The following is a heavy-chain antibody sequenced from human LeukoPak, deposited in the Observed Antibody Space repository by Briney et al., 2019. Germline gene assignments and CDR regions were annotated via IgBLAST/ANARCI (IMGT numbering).Heavy chain of an antibody. D-gene: IGHD1-1*01. CDR3: ATGTTSGSYYFAY. CDR1: GFTFSSYS. J-gene: IGHJ4*02. V-gene: IGHV3-21*01. Sequence: GGSLRLSCAASGFTFSSYSMNWVRQAPGKGLEWVSPITSGSSYIYYTDSVKGRFTISRDNAKNSLYLQMNSLRAEDTAVYYCATGTTSGSYYFAYWGQGTLVTVSS. CDR2: ITSGSSYI.